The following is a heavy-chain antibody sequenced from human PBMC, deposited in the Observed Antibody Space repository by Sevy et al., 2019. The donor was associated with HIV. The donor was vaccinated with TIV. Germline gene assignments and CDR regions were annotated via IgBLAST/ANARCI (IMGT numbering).Heavy chain of an antibody. J-gene: IGHJ5*02. CDR2: IYYTGST. CDR3: ARAPPVRSGDDSLNWFDP. D-gene: IGHD5-12*01. CDR1: GGSISAYY. Sequence: SETLSLTCTVSGGSISAYYWSWIRQPPGKPLEYIGYIYYTGSTNYNPSLKSRVTISVDTSKNQFSLKLNSVTAADTAVYFCARAPPVRSGDDSLNWFDPGAREPWSPSPQ. V-gene: IGHV4-59*01.